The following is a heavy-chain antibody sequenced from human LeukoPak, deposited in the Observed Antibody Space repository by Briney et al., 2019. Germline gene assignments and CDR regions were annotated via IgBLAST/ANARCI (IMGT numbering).Heavy chain of an antibody. J-gene: IGHJ4*02. Sequence: SGTLSLTCAVSGGSISSSNWWSWVRQPPGKGLEWIGEIYHSGSTNYNPSLKSRVTISVDKSKNQFSLKLSSVTAADTAVYYCARAPEGYSSGWYDYWGQGTLVTVSS. D-gene: IGHD6-19*01. CDR3: ARAPEGYSSGWYDY. CDR2: IYHSGST. V-gene: IGHV4-4*02. CDR1: GGSISSSNW.